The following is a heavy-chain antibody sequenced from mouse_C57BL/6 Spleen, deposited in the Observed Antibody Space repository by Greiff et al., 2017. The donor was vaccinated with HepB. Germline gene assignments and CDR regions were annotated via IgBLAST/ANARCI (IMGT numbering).Heavy chain of an antibody. J-gene: IGHJ2*01. CDR3: ARMHYGSSFYYFDY. V-gene: IGHV1-50*01. CDR2: IDPSDSYT. CDR1: GYTFTSYW. Sequence: QVQLQQPGAELVKPGASVKLSCKASGYTFTSYWMQWVKQRPGQGLEWFGEIDPSDSYTNYNQKFKGKATLTVDTSSSTAYMQLSSLTSEDSAVYYCARMHYGSSFYYFDYWGQGTTLTVSS. D-gene: IGHD1-1*01.